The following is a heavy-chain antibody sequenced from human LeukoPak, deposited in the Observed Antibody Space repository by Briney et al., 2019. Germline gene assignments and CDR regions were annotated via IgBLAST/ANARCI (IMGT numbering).Heavy chain of an antibody. D-gene: IGHD3-22*01. V-gene: IGHV4-39*07. CDR1: GGSISSSSYY. Sequence: SETLSLTCTVSGGSISSSSYYWGWIRQPPGKGLEWIGSIYYSGSTYYNPSLKSRVTISVDTSKNQFSLKLSSVTAADTAVYYCARVAGYYYDSSGYYSDAFDIWGQGTMVTVSS. CDR3: ARVAGYYYDSSGYYSDAFDI. J-gene: IGHJ3*02. CDR2: IYYSGST.